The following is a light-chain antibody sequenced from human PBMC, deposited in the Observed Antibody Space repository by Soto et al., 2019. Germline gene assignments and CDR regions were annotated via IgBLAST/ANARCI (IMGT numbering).Light chain of an antibody. Sequence: IRMTQSPSSLSASTVDRITITCRASQSIVTYLNWYLQKPGKAPKLLIYAASNLQSGVPSRFSGSGSGTDFTLTISSLQPEDFATYFCQQSYSTPPWTFGQGTKGDI. J-gene: IGKJ1*01. CDR2: AAS. CDR1: QSIVTY. V-gene: IGKV1-39*01. CDR3: QQSYSTPPWT.